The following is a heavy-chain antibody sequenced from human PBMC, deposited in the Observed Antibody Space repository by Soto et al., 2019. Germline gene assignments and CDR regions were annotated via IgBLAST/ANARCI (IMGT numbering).Heavy chain of an antibody. CDR1: GGSMSRGDYY. Sequence: QVQLLESGPGLVKPSQNLSLTCTVSGGSMSRGDYYWSWIRQPPGKGLEWIGFIYHTGRTYYSPPLKNRVARSVDTSKNQLSLKLSSVTAAATAVYFCARDPLYEYGDLSTVFAIWGQGTMVPVSS. CDR3: ARDPLYEYGDLSTVFAI. J-gene: IGHJ3*02. D-gene: IGHD4-17*01. CDR2: IYHTGRT. V-gene: IGHV4-30-4*01.